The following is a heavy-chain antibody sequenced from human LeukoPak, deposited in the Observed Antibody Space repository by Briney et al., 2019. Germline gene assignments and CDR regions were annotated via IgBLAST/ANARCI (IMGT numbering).Heavy chain of an antibody. CDR2: IWYDGSNK. V-gene: IGHV3-33*01. CDR3: ARGDGYNDAEYLQH. Sequence: PGGSLRPSCAACGFTFSSYGMQWVREAPDKGLEWVAVIWYDGSNKYYGDSVKGRFTISRDNSKKTLYLQMNSLRVEDTAVYYCARGDGYNDAEYLQHWGQGTLVTVS. J-gene: IGHJ1*01. CDR1: GFTFSSYG. D-gene: IGHD5-24*01.